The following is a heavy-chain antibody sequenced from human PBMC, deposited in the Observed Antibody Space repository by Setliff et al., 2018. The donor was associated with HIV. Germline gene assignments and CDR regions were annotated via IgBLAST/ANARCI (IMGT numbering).Heavy chain of an antibody. J-gene: IGHJ6*03. CDR3: ARDPGEGGGGFLDWTIGYYYYMDV. V-gene: IGHV1-69*06. CDR1: GGTFSSYA. D-gene: IGHD3-3*01. CDR2: IIPIFGTA. Sequence: SVKVSCKVSGGTFSSYAISWARQAPGQGLEWMGRIIPIFGTANYAQKFQGRVTITADKSTSTAYMALSSLRSEDTAVYYCARDPGEGGGGFLDWTIGYYYYMDVWGKGATVTVSS.